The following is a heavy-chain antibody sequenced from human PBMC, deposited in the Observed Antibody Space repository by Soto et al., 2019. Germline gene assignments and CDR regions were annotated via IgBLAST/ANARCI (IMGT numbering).Heavy chain of an antibody. Sequence: GGSLRLSCAASGFNFRNFPMTWVRQVPGQGLYYVSFYTFSGEQTFYGGFVKGRFSIFRDNSKGFLHLQMNSLRAEDTAIYQCAKGVIDRGANAWGQGTVVTVSS. CDR1: GFNFRNFP. D-gene: IGHD2-8*01. CDR2: YTFSGEQT. J-gene: IGHJ5*02. CDR3: AKGVIDRGANA. V-gene: IGHV3-23*01.